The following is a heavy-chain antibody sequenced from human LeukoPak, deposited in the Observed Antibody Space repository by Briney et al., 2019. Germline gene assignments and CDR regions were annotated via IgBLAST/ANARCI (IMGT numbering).Heavy chain of an antibody. D-gene: IGHD2-2*02. CDR2: ISAYNGNT. CDR3: ARDYRSRDIVVVPAAIHPFDY. CDR1: GYTFTSYG. J-gene: IGHJ4*02. V-gene: IGHV1-18*01. Sequence: GASVKVSCKASGYTFTSYGISWVRQAPGQGLEWMGWISAYNGNTNYAQKLQGRVTMTTDTSTSTAYMELRSLRSDDTAVYYCARDYRSRDIVVVPAAIHPFDYWGQGTLVTVSS.